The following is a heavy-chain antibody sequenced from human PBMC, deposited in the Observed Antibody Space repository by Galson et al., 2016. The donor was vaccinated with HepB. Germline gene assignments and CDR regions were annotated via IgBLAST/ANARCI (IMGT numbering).Heavy chain of an antibody. V-gene: IGHV3-30*18. J-gene: IGHJ4*02. D-gene: IGHD3-16*01. Sequence: SLRLSCAASTFTFSSYDMHWVRQAPGKGLEWMAVISFDGSDKYYADSVKGRFTISRDNSKNTLYLQMNSLRAEDTAVYYCAKGEGGAVFDYWGQGTLVTVSS. CDR2: ISFDGSDK. CDR3: AKGEGGAVFDY. CDR1: TFTFSSYD.